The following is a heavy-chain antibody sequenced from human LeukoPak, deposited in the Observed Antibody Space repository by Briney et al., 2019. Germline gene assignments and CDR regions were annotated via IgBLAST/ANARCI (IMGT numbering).Heavy chain of an antibody. J-gene: IGHJ4*02. CDR1: GFTFGSYA. CDR2: ISGSGGST. D-gene: IGHD3-16*02. V-gene: IGHV3-23*01. Sequence: GGSLRLSCAASGFTFGSYAMSWVRQAPGKGLEWVSAISGSGGSTYYADSVKGRFTISRDNSKNTLYLQMNSLRAEDTAVYYCARGDYDYVWGSYRSPYYFDYWGQGTLVTVSS. CDR3: ARGDYDYVWGSYRSPYYFDY.